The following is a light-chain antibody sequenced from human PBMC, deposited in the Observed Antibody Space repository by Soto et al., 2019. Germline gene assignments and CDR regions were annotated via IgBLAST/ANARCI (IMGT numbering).Light chain of an antibody. CDR3: QQYGTSPLT. J-gene: IGKJ4*01. CDR2: GSS. CDR1: QSVSSNY. V-gene: IGKV3-20*01. Sequence: EIVLTQSPGTLSLSPGERATLSCRAGQSVSSNYLAWYQQKPGQAPRLLMSGSSSRATGIPDRFSGSGSGTDFTLTIRRLEPEDFAVYFCQQYGTSPLTFGGGTKVEIK.